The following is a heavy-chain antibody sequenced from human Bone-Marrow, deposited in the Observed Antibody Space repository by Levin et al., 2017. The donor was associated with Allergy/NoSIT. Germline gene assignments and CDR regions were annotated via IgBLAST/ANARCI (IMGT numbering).Heavy chain of an antibody. CDR3: VRRSVYSNSSD. D-gene: IGHD4-11*01. Sequence: PGGSLRLSCSASGFSFSDSALHWVRQASGKGLEWVGRIRSKSNNYATIYGASVKGRFIISRHDSKKTLYLEMTSLRIEDTAIYYCVRRSVYSNSSDWGQGTLVPVSS. CDR1: GFSFSDSA. V-gene: IGHV3-73*01. CDR2: IRSKSNNYAT. J-gene: IGHJ4*02.